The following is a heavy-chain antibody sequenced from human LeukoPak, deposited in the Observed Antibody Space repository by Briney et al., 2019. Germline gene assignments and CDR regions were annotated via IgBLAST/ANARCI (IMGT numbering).Heavy chain of an antibody. D-gene: IGHD3-3*01. Sequence: GGSLRLSCAASGFTVSSNYMSWVRQAPGKGLEWVLVIYSGGGTYYADSVKGRFTISRDNSKNTLYLQMSSLRPEDTAVYYCARVGAAAVFGVAISPPDYWGQGTPVTVSS. CDR3: ARVGAAAVFGVAISPPDY. V-gene: IGHV3-66*01. J-gene: IGHJ4*02. CDR2: IYSGGGT. CDR1: GFTVSSNY.